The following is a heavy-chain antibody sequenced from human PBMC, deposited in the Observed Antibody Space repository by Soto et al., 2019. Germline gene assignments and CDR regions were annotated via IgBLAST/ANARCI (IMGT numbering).Heavy chain of an antibody. CDR3: ARDPLVLRFLEWGTRLYILY. J-gene: IGHJ4*02. CDR2: INPSGGST. Sequence: GASVKVSCKASGYTFTSYYMHWVRQAPGQGLEWMGIINPSGGSTSYAQKFQGRVTMTRDTSTSTVYMELSSLRSEDTAVYYCARDPLVLRFLEWGTRLYILYSGPGTLVTVSS. D-gene: IGHD3-3*01. V-gene: IGHV1-46*01. CDR1: GYTFTSYY.